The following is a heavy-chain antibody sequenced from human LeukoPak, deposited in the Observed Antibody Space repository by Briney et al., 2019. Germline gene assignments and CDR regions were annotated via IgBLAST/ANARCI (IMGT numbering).Heavy chain of an antibody. J-gene: IGHJ4*02. CDR3: SRSLDY. CDR1: GFTFSDYW. CDR2: INQDGSEG. Sequence: GGSLRLSCAASGFTFSDYWMDLVRLAPGKGMEWVANINQDGSEGYSADSVKGRFTLSRDNAKNSLYLQMNRLRTEDTAVYYCSRSLDYWGQGALVTVSS. V-gene: IGHV3-7*01.